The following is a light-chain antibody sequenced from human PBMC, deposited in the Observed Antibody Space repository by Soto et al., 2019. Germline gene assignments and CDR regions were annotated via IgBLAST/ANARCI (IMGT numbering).Light chain of an antibody. Sequence: QSALTQPASVSGSPGQSITLSCTGTSSDLAIYNYVSWYQQQPGKAPKRMIYQVTNRPSGVSNRFSGSRSGNTASLTLSGLQAEDEADYYCSSYTDSSNYVFGTGTKVTV. V-gene: IGLV2-14*01. CDR2: QVT. CDR1: SSDLAIYNY. CDR3: SSYTDSSNYV. J-gene: IGLJ1*01.